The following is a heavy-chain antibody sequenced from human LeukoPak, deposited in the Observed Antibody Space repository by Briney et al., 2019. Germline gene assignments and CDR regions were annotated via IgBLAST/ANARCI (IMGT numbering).Heavy chain of an antibody. Sequence: GGSLRLSCAASGFTFSSYSMNWVRQAPGKGLEWVSSISTSSIYIYYADSLKGRFTISRDNAKNSLYLHMDSLRAEDTAVYYCARGSRNSGSTHDFDYGGQGTLVTVSS. CDR3: ARGSRNSGSTHDFDY. J-gene: IGHJ4*02. V-gene: IGHV3-21*01. D-gene: IGHD3-10*01. CDR2: ISTSSIYI. CDR1: GFTFSSYS.